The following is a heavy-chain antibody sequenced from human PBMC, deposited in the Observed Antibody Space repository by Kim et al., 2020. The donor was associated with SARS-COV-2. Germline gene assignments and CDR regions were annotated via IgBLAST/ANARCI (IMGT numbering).Heavy chain of an antibody. Sequence: ASVKVSCKASGYTFTSYAMNWVRQAPGQGLEWMGWINTNTGNPTYAQGFTGRFVFSLDTSVSTAYLQISSLKAEDTAVYYCAREGFDYGDYGPYFDYWGQGTLVTGSS. J-gene: IGHJ4*02. D-gene: IGHD4-17*01. CDR3: AREGFDYGDYGPYFDY. V-gene: IGHV7-4-1*02. CDR1: GYTFTSYA. CDR2: INTNTGNP.